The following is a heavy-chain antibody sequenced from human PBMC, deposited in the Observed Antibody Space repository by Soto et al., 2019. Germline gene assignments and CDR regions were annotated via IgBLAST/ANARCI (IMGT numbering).Heavy chain of an antibody. CDR1: GFTFSDYY. Sequence: EEQLVESGGGLVQPGGSLRLSCAASGFTFSDYYMSWVRQAPGKGLEWVANINQDGSAKSYVDSVRGQFTISRDNGKHSLSLQMDSLRADDTAVYYCARWNGGFDPWGQGTLVTVSS. CDR2: INQDGSAK. D-gene: IGHD1-1*01. V-gene: IGHV3-7*05. CDR3: ARWNGGFDP. J-gene: IGHJ5*02.